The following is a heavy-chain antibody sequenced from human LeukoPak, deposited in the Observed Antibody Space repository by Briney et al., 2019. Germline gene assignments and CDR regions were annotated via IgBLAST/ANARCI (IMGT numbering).Heavy chain of an antibody. V-gene: IGHV3-11*01. CDR2: INIGGTNT. CDR3: ATDGAGFDS. CDR1: GFTFSDYY. Sequence: GGSLRLSCAASGFTFSDYYMSWIRQAPGKGLEWLSYINIGGTNTHYADSVKGRFPISRDNAKKSLYLEMNSLRAGDTAVYYCATDGAGFDSWGQGVLVTVSS. J-gene: IGHJ5*02.